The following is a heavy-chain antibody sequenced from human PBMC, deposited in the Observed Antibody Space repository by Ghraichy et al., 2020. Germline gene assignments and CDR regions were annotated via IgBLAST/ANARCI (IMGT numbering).Heavy chain of an antibody. D-gene: IGHD6-13*01. Sequence: GGSLRLSCAASGFTFDDYAMHWVRQAPGKGLEWVSGISWNSGTIGYADSVKGRFTNSRDNAKNSLYLQMNSLRAEDTALYYCAKGTSSSWYLGSDWGQGTLVTVSS. J-gene: IGHJ4*02. V-gene: IGHV3-9*01. CDR2: ISWNSGTI. CDR3: AKGTSSSWYLGSD. CDR1: GFTFDDYA.